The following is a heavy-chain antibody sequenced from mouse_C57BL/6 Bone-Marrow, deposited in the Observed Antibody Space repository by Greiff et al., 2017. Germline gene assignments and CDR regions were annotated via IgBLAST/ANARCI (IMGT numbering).Heavy chain of an antibody. D-gene: IGHD1-1*01. CDR1: GFTFSSYT. V-gene: IGHV5-9*01. Sequence: EVKLVESGGGLVKPGGSLKLSCAASGFTFSSYTMSWVRQTPEKRLQWVAAISGGGGNTYYPDSVQGSFTISRDNDKNILYLQMSSLRSEDTALYYCSRQVTTVLATKYFDVWGTGTTVTVSS. CDR3: SRQVTTVLATKYFDV. CDR2: ISGGGGNT. J-gene: IGHJ1*03.